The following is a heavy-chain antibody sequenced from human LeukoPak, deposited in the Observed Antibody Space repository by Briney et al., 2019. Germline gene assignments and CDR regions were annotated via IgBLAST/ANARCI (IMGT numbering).Heavy chain of an antibody. CDR3: ANPPPTVTSSYCYFDL. V-gene: IGHV3-23*01. CDR1: GFTFSSYA. CDR2: ISGSGGST. Sequence: GGSLRLSCAASGFTFSSYAMSWVRQAPGKGLEWVSAISGSGGSTYYADSVKGRFTISRDNSKNTLYLQMNSLRAEDTAVYYCANPPPTVTSSYCYFDLWGRGTLVTVSS. D-gene: IGHD4-17*01. J-gene: IGHJ2*01.